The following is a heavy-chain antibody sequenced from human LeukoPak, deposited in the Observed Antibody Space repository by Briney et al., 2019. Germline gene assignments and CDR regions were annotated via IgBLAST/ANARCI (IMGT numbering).Heavy chain of an antibody. J-gene: IGHJ4*02. Sequence: ASVKVSCEASGYTFTSYAMHWVRQAPGQRLEWMGWINAGNGNTKYSQKFQGRVTITRDTSASTAYMELSSLRSEDTAVYYCARDKASWDYYFDYWGQGTLVTVSS. D-gene: IGHD1-26*01. CDR3: ARDKASWDYYFDY. V-gene: IGHV1-3*01. CDR2: INAGNGNT. CDR1: GYTFTSYA.